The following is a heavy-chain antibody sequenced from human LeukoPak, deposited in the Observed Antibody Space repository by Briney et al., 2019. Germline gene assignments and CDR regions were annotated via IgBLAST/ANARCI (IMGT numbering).Heavy chain of an antibody. CDR3: ARDGITMVRYFDY. Sequence: GGSLRLSCAASGFTFRTYSMNWVRQAPGKGLEWVSYISSSSSSIYYADSVKGRFTISRDNAKNSLYLQMNSLRAEDTAVYYCARDGITMVRYFDYWGQGTLVTVSS. D-gene: IGHD3-10*01. CDR1: GFTFRTYS. CDR2: ISSSSSSI. J-gene: IGHJ4*02. V-gene: IGHV3-48*04.